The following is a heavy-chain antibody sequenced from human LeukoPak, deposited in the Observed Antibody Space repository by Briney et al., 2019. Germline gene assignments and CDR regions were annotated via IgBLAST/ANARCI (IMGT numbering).Heavy chain of an antibody. V-gene: IGHV1-2*02. CDR2: INPNSGGT. CDR1: GYTFTGYY. J-gene: IGHJ3*02. CDR3: ARGASVYCSGGSCYSGRSGAFDI. Sequence: GASVKVSCKASGYTFTGYYMHWVRQAPGQGLEWMGWINPNSGGTNYAQKFQGRVIMTRDTSISTAYMELSRLRSDDTAVYYCARGASVYCSGGSCYSGRSGAFDIWGQGTMVTVSS. D-gene: IGHD2-15*01.